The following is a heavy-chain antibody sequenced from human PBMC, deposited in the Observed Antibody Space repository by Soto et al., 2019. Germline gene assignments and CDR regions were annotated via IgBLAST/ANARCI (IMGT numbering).Heavy chain of an antibody. Sequence: QVQLVQSGAEVKKPGASVKVSCKASGYTFTSYDINWVRQATGQGLEWMGWMNPNSGNTGYAQKFHGRVTMTRNTSISTAYMELSSLRSEDTAVYYCARESSTVTTPDAFDIWGQGTMVTVSS. J-gene: IGHJ3*02. D-gene: IGHD4-17*01. CDR1: GYTFTSYD. CDR3: ARESSTVTTPDAFDI. CDR2: MNPNSGNT. V-gene: IGHV1-8*01.